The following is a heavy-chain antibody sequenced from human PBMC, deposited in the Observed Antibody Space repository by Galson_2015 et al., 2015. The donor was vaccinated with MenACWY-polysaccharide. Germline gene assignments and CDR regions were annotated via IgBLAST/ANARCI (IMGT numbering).Heavy chain of an antibody. Sequence: SLRLSCAVSGFTFTDYYMSWIRQAPGKGLDWVSVISSSGGRAYYTDSVKCRFTISRDNSKNTMYMEMTSLRAEDTAVYYCAKSLAVAGTWATFDLWGLGTMVTVSS. D-gene: IGHD6-19*01. CDR1: GFTFTDYY. CDR3: AKSLAVAGTWATFDL. V-gene: IGHV3-23*01. J-gene: IGHJ3*01. CDR2: ISSSGGRA.